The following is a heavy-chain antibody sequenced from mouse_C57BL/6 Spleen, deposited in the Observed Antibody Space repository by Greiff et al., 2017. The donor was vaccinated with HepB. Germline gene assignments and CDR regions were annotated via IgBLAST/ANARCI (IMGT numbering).Heavy chain of an antibody. Sequence: DVMLVESGGGLVQPKGSLKLSCAASGFTFNTYAMHWVRQAPGKGLEWVARIRSKSSNYATSYADSVKDRFTISRDDSQSMLYLQMNNLKTEDTAMYYCVREGYYYGSSPYYFDYWGQGTTLTVSS. CDR3: VREGYYYGSSPYYFDY. CDR1: GFTFNTYA. V-gene: IGHV10-3*01. D-gene: IGHD1-1*01. CDR2: IRSKSSNYAT. J-gene: IGHJ2*01.